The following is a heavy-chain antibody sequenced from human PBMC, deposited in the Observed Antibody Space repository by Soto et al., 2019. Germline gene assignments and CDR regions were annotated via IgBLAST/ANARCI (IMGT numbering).Heavy chain of an antibody. CDR1: GFTFSTYD. CDR2: ITGSGARI. J-gene: IGHJ4*02. Sequence: GGSLRLSCAASGFTFSTYDMSWVRQAPGKGLEWVSSITGSGARIFYADSVKGRFTISRGNSRNTLYLLMNSLGAEDTAVYYCARVDSYSFDYWGQGTLVTVSS. V-gene: IGHV3-23*01. CDR3: ARVDSYSFDY.